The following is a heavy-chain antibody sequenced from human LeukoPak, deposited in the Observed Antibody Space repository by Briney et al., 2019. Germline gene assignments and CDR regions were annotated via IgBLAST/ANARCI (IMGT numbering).Heavy chain of an antibody. CDR1: GGTFSSYA. CDR3: ARAELSFNCSSTSCYEKGYWFDP. J-gene: IGHJ5*02. V-gene: IGHV1-69*04. D-gene: IGHD2-2*01. Sequence: SVKVSCKTSGGTFSSYAISWVRQAPGQGLEWMGRIIPILGIANYAQKFQGRVTITADKSTSTAYMELSSLRSEDTAVYYCARAELSFNCSSTSCYEKGYWFDPWGQGTLVTVSS. CDR2: IIPILGIA.